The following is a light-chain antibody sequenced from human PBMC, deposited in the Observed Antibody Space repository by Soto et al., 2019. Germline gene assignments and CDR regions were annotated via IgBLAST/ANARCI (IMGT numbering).Light chain of an antibody. Sequence: DIVMTQSPDSLAVSLGERATINCKSSQSVLYSSNNKNYLAWYQQKPGQPPKLLIYWASTRESGVPDRFSASGSGTDFTLTISNLQAEDVAVYYCQQYYTAPRTFDQGTQVEI. CDR1: QSVLYSSNNKNY. J-gene: IGKJ1*01. CDR3: QQYYTAPRT. CDR2: WAS. V-gene: IGKV4-1*01.